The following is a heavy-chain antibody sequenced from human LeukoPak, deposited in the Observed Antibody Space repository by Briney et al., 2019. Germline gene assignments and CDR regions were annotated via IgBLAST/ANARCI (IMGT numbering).Heavy chain of an antibody. CDR3: AKSGGYGLIDY. D-gene: IGHD1-26*01. J-gene: IGHJ4*02. V-gene: IGHV4-39*01. CDR1: GASISGSGYY. CDR2: IYSSGST. Sequence: SETLSLTCTVSGASISGSGYYWGWIRQPPGKGLEWIGSIYSSGSTYYNASLQSRVTISIETSKNQISLRLNSVTAADTAVYYCAKSGGYGLIDYWGQGTLVTVSS.